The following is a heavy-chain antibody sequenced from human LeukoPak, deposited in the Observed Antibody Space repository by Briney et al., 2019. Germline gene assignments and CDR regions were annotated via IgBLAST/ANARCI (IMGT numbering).Heavy chain of an antibody. Sequence: GGSLRLSCAASGXTVSSNYVSWVRQAPGKGLEWVSVIYSGGSTYYADSVKGRFTISRDNSKNTLYLQMNSLRAEDTAVYYCSAPFDYWGQGTLVTVSS. V-gene: IGHV3-53*01. J-gene: IGHJ4*02. CDR3: SAPFDY. CDR2: IYSGGST. CDR1: GXTVSSNY.